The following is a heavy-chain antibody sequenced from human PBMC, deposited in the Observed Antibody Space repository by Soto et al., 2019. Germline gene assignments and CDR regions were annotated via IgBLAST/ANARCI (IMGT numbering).Heavy chain of an antibody. CDR2: IYYDDGST. D-gene: IGHD6-13*01. CDR3: ACGQQVILRYYYGLDV. Sequence: EVQLVETGGGLIQPGGSLRLSCAVSGFTVSTNYMSWVRQAPGKGLEWVSVIYYDDGSTYYADSVKGRFSISRDSSRNTLYLQMNSLRAEDTAVYYCACGQQVILRYYYGLDVWGQGTTVTVSS. J-gene: IGHJ6*02. V-gene: IGHV3-53*02. CDR1: GFTVSTNY.